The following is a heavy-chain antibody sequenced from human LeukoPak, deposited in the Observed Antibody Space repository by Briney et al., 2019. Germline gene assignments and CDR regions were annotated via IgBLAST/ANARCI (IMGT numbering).Heavy chain of an antibody. J-gene: IGHJ4*02. Sequence: GGSLRLSCAASGFTFSSYDMHWVRQATGKGLEWVSAIGTAGDPYYPGSVKGQFTISRDNSKNTSSLQMNNLRAEDTALYYCARDSSVPYGITDWGQGTLVAVS. V-gene: IGHV3-13*05. CDR2: IGTAGDP. D-gene: IGHD4-17*01. CDR3: ARDSSVPYGITD. CDR1: GFTFSSYD.